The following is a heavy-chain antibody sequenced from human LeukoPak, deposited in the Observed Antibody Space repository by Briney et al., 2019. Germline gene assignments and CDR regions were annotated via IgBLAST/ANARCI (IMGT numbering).Heavy chain of an antibody. CDR2: IYPGDSDI. J-gene: IGHJ5*02. CDR3: ARHLRLWQNWFDP. Sequence: RGESLKISCKGSGYSFTNYWIGWVRQMPGKGPEWMGIIYPGDSDIRYSPSFQGQVTISADKSISTAYLQWSSLKASDTAMYYCARHLRLWQNWFDPWGQGTLVTVSS. V-gene: IGHV5-51*01. CDR1: GYSFTNYW. D-gene: IGHD5-18*01.